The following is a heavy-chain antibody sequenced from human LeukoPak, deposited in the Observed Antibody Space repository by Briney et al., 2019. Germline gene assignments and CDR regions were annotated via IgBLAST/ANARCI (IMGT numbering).Heavy chain of an antibody. CDR2: IYYSGST. Sequence: SETLSLTFTVSGGSISSSSYYWGWIRQPPGKGLEWIGSIYYSGSTYYNPSLKSRVTISVDTSKNQFSLKLSSVTAADTAVYYCARHALTTPLDYWGQGTLVTVSS. CDR3: ARHALTTPLDY. D-gene: IGHD4-11*01. CDR1: GGSISSSSYY. J-gene: IGHJ4*02. V-gene: IGHV4-39*01.